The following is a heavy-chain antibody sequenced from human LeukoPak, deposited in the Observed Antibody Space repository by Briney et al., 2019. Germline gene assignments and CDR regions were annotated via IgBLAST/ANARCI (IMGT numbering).Heavy chain of an antibody. CDR3: ASWEDHLDYFDY. D-gene: IGHD1-26*01. J-gene: IGHJ4*02. Sequence: ASVKVSCKASGYTFTSYGISWVRQAPGQGLEWMGWINPNSGSTNYNPSLKSRVTISVDTSKNQFSLKLSSVTAADTAVYYCASWEDHLDYFDYWGQGTLVTVSS. V-gene: IGHV1-18*01. CDR2: INPNSGST. CDR1: GYTFTSYG.